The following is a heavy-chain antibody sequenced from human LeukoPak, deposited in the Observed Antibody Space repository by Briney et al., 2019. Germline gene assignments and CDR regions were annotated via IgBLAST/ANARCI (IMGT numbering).Heavy chain of an antibody. Sequence: PSETLSLTCTVSGXSITGYHWSWIRQPPGKGLEWIGYIYSSETTNYNPSLKSRVTMSVDTSKNQFSLKLSSVTAADTAVYYCARPSYSGYDRTPGYFDLWGRGTLVTVSS. CDR2: IYSSETT. J-gene: IGHJ2*01. V-gene: IGHV4-59*08. D-gene: IGHD5-12*01. CDR1: GXSITGYH. CDR3: ARPSYSGYDRTPGYFDL.